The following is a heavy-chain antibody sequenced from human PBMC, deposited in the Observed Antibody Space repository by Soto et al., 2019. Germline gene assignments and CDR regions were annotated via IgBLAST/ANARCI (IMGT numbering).Heavy chain of an antibody. CDR1: GFTFSSSG. Sequence: QVQLVESGGGVVQPGKSLRLSCTTSGFTFSSSGMHWVRQAPGKGLEWVAVIWYDGSKKYYADSVKGRFTISRDNSKNTLYLQMNRLRDEDTAVYYCGRDKSATTVPTLADWGQGTLVTVSS. J-gene: IGHJ4*02. CDR2: IWYDGSKK. CDR3: GRDKSATTVPTLAD. D-gene: IGHD5-12*01. V-gene: IGHV3-33*01.